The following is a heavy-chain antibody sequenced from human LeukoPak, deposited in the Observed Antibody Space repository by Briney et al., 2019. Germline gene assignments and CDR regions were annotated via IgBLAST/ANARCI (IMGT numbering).Heavy chain of an antibody. Sequence: PGGSLRLSCAASGFTFSSYSVNWVRQAPGKGLEWVSSISERSSYIYYADSMKGRFTISRDNAKNSLYLQMNSLGAEDTAVYYCGRSTRSKNDAFDIWGQGTVVTDSS. V-gene: IGHV3-21*01. CDR1: GFTFSSYS. J-gene: IGHJ3*02. D-gene: IGHD1-14*01. CDR3: GRSTRSKNDAFDI. CDR2: ISERSSYI.